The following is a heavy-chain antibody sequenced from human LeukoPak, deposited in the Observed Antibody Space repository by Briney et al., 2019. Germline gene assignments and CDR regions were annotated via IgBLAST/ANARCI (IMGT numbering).Heavy chain of an antibody. CDR2: IIPIFGTA. D-gene: IGHD5-18*01. CDR1: GGTFSSYA. CDR3: AGTSQRGYSYGFDY. J-gene: IGHJ4*02. V-gene: IGHV1-69*06. Sequence: ASVKVSCKASGGTFSSYAISWVRQAPGQGLEWMGGIIPIFGTANYAQKFQGRVTITADKSTSTAYMELSSLRSEDTAVYYCAGTSQRGYSYGFDYWGQGTLVTVSS.